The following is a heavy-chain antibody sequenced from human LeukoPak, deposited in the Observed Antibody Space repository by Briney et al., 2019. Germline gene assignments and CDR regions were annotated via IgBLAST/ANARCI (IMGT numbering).Heavy chain of an antibody. V-gene: IGHV3-9*01. CDR1: GFTFDDYA. Sequence: PGRSLRLSCAASGFTFDDYAMHWVRQAPGKGLEWVSGITWNSGSIGYADSVKGRFTISRDNAKNSLYLQMNSLRAEDTALYYCAKGDRSLDLPYYGMDVWGQGTTVTVSS. J-gene: IGHJ6*02. CDR2: ITWNSGSI. CDR3: AKGDRSLDLPYYGMDV. D-gene: IGHD3-22*01.